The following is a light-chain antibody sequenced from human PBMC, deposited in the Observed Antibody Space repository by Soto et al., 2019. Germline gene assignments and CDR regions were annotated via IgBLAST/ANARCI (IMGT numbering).Light chain of an antibody. CDR3: QQYNKWPLT. CDR2: AVS. CDR1: QGVSSN. Sequence: EIMMTQSPGTLSASPGERATLSSRASQGVSSNLAWYQQKPGQAPSLRIYAVSTRATGIPARFSGSGSGTEFTLTISSLQSEDFAVYYCQQYNKWPLTFGQGTKVEIK. J-gene: IGKJ1*01. V-gene: IGKV3-15*01.